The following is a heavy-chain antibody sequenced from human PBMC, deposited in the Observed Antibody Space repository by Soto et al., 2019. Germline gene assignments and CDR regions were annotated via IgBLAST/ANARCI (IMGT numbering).Heavy chain of an antibody. D-gene: IGHD3-3*01. V-gene: IGHV1-8*01. CDR3: ARTVATYYDFWSGYMGYYYYYGMDV. Sequence: GASVKVSCKASGYTFTSYDINWLRQATGQGLEWMGWMNPNSGNTGYAQKFQGRVTMTRNTSISTAYMELSSLRSEDTAVYYCARTVATYYDFWSGYMGYYYYYGMDVWGQGTTVTVSS. CDR2: MNPNSGNT. CDR1: GYTFTSYD. J-gene: IGHJ6*02.